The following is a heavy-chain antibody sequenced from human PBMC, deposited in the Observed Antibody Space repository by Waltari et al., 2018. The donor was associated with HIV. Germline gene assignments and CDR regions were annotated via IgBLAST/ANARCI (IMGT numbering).Heavy chain of an antibody. V-gene: IGHV4-34*01. Sequence: QERLDQWGAGLLKPSETLSLTCAVYGGSFTGYYWTWVRQVPGKGLEWCGEINDKGTSAYNPSLKGGFTLSIDKSKSHISLNLTPLIAADTVVYFCAGGPFYFDVGGAALVRGDYSYYYGLDVWGQGTTVIVSS. CDR2: INDKGTS. CDR1: GGSFTGYY. D-gene: IGHD2-21*01. CDR3: AGGPFYFDVGGAALVRGDYSYYYGLDV. J-gene: IGHJ6*02.